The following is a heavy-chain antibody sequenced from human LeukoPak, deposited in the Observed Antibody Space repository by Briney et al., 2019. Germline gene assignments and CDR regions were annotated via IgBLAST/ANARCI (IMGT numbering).Heavy chain of an antibody. V-gene: IGHV1-46*01. CDR1: GYTFTSYY. CDR3: ARDQDVNYDFWSGYHWFDR. D-gene: IGHD3-3*01. J-gene: IGHJ5*02. Sequence: GASVTVSFTASGYTFTSYYMHWVRHAPGQGLERMGIINPSGAGTSYAQKFQGRVTMTRDTSTSTVYMELSSLRSEDTAVYYCARDQDVNYDFWSGYHWFDRWGQGTLVTVSS. CDR2: INPSGAGT.